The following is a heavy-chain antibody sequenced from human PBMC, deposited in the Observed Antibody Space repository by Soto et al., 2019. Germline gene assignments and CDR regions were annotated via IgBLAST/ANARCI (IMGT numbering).Heavy chain of an antibody. Sequence: SETLSLTCTVSGGSVSSGSYYWSWIRQPPGKGLEWIGYIYYSGSTNYNPSLKSRVTISVDTSKNQFSLKLSSVTAAVTAVYYCAREGRELFHYYYGMDVWGQGTTVTVSS. V-gene: IGHV4-61*01. CDR2: IYYSGST. CDR1: GGSVSSGSYY. CDR3: AREGRELFHYYYGMDV. D-gene: IGHD1-26*01. J-gene: IGHJ6*02.